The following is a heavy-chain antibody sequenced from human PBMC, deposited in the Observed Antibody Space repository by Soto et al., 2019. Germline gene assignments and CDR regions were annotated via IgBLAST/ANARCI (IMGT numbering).Heavy chain of an antibody. V-gene: IGHV1-8*01. CDR1: GYTYTSYD. CDR2: MNPNSGNT. Sequence: ASVKVSCKASGYTYTSYDINWVRQATGQGLEWMGWMNPNSGNTGYAQKFQGRVTMTRNTSISTAYMELSSLRSEDTAVYYCARGSLYSYYFDYWGQGTLVTVSS. J-gene: IGHJ4*02. CDR3: ARGSLYSYYFDY. D-gene: IGHD2-21*01.